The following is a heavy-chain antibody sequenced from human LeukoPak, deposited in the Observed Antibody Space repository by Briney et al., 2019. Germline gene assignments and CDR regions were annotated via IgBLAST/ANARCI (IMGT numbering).Heavy chain of an antibody. V-gene: IGHV3-30-3*01. Sequence: GGSLRLSCAASGFALSFHALHWVRQSPGKGLEWVAAISYDGTNKFYADSVKGRFTNSRDNAKNSLYLQMNSLRAEDTAVYYCARGMGAPRPYYFDYWGQGTLVTVSS. J-gene: IGHJ4*02. CDR3: ARGMGAPRPYYFDY. D-gene: IGHD1-26*01. CDR1: GFALSFHA. CDR2: ISYDGTNK.